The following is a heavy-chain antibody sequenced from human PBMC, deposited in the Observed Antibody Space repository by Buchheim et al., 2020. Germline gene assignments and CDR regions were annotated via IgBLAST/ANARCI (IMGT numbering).Heavy chain of an antibody. D-gene: IGHD1-14*01. Sequence: EVQLVESGGGLVKPGGSLRLSCEVSGLTFNKARMNWVRQAPGKGLEWVGRIKSKTDGETLHYAAPAKGRFTISSDDPRNTGYLEMNSLKTEGAAVYYCINRAAYYWGQGT. CDR1: GLTFNKAR. CDR2: IKSKTDGETL. CDR3: INRAAYY. J-gene: IGHJ4*02. V-gene: IGHV3-15*07.